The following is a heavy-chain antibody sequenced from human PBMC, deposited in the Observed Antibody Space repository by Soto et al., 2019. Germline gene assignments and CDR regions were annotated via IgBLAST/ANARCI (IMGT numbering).Heavy chain of an antibody. CDR1: GFTFSSYG. J-gene: IGHJ4*02. Sequence: QVQLVESGGGVVQPGRSLRLSCAASGFTFSSYGMHWVRQAPGKGLEWVAVIWYDGSNKYYADSVKGRFTISRDNSQNPLDPQMNRLRAEDTAVYYWARGAELRGYYFDYRGQGTLVTVSS. CDR3: ARGAELRGYYFDY. D-gene: IGHD1-26*01. V-gene: IGHV3-33*01. CDR2: IWYDGSNK.